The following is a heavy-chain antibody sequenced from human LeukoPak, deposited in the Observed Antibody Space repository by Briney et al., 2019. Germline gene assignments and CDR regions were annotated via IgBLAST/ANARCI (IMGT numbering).Heavy chain of an antibody. V-gene: IGHV3-53*01. CDR2: IYSGGST. J-gene: IGHJ4*02. CDR1: GFTVSSNY. D-gene: IGHD1-26*01. Sequence: GGSLRLSCTASGFTVSSNYMSWVRQAPGKGLEWVSVIYSGGSTYYADSVKGRFTISRDNSKNTLYLQMNSLRAEDTAVYYCARVQVGATLDYWGQGTLVTVSS. CDR3: ARVQVGATLDY.